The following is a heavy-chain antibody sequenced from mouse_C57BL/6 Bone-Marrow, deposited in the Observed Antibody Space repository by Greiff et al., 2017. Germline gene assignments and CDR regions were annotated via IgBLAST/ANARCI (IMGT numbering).Heavy chain of an antibody. CDR1: GYTFTSYG. J-gene: IGHJ2*01. Sequence: QVQLQQSGAELARPGASVKLSCKASGYTFTSYGISWVKQRTGKGLEWIGEIYPRSGNTYYNEKFKGKATLTADKSSSTAYMELRSRTSEDSSVYFCASDSSGYESYWCQGTTLTVSS. D-gene: IGHD3-2*02. CDR2: IYPRSGNT. CDR3: ASDSSGYESY. V-gene: IGHV1-81*01.